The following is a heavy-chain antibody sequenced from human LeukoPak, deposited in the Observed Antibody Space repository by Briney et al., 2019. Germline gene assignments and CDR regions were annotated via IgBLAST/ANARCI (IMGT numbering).Heavy chain of an antibody. J-gene: IGHJ1*01. D-gene: IGHD6-13*01. CDR1: GFTFDDYV. Sequence: GGSLRLSCAASGFTFDDYVMSWVRQAPGKGLEWVSYISSSGSTIYYADSVKGRFTISRDNAKNSLYLQMNSLRAEDTAVYYCAREPPGGYSSSWYLTTYFQHWGQGTLVTVSS. CDR2: ISSSGSTI. CDR3: AREPPGGYSSSWYLTTYFQH. V-gene: IGHV3-11*04.